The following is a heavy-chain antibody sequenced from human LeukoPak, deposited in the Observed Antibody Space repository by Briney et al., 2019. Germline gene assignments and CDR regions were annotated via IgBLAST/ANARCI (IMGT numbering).Heavy chain of an antibody. CDR1: GYSISSGYY. CDR2: IYHSGST. Sequence: SETLSLTCTVSGYSISSGYYWGWIRQPPGKGLEWIGSIYHSGSTYYNPSLKSRVTISVDTSKNQFSLKLSSVTAADTAVYYCARDSTSVAYWGQGTLVTVSS. CDR3: ARDSTSVAY. V-gene: IGHV4-38-2*02. D-gene: IGHD6-19*01. J-gene: IGHJ4*02.